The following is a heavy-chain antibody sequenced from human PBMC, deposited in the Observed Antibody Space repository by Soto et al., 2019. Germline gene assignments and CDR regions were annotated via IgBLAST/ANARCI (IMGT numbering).Heavy chain of an antibody. J-gene: IGHJ5*02. CDR1: GYTFTSYD. CDR2: MNPNSGNT. Sequence: ASVKVSCKASGYTFTSYDIDWVRQATGQGLEWMGWMNPNSGNTGYAQKFQGRVTMTRNTSISTAYMELSGLGSEDTAVYYCSWWSLAAQNWFDPWGQGTMVTFSS. D-gene: IGHD6-6*01. V-gene: IGHV1-8*01. CDR3: SWWSLAAQNWFDP.